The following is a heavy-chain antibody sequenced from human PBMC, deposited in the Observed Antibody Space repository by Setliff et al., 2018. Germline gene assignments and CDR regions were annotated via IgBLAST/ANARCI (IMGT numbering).Heavy chain of an antibody. Sequence: ASVKVSCKASGYTFTESIVSWVRQAPGQGLEWLGWIGVYSGNTYTAQRFQGRVTMTTDTSTNMAYLELRGLRSDDTAVYYCLRLVRYCSRTSCQRTSGDEVWGQGTLVTVPQ. J-gene: IGHJ4*02. D-gene: IGHD2-8*01. V-gene: IGHV1-18*01. CDR2: IGVYSGNT. CDR3: LRLVRYCSRTSCQRTSGDEV. CDR1: GYTFTESI.